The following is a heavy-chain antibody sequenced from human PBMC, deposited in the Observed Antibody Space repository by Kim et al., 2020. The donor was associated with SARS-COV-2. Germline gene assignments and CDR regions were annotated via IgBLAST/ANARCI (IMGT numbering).Heavy chain of an antibody. CDR1: GFTFSAYE. D-gene: IGHD5-12*01. Sequence: GGSLRLSCAGSGFTFSAYELHWVRQAPGKGLQWVSYISSSGNTIYYADSVRGRFTISRDNAKNSLYLQTNILRSDDTAVYYCARSIRNGFNPFDYWGQGTLVTVSS. J-gene: IGHJ4*02. CDR3: ARSIRNGFNPFDY. V-gene: IGHV3-48*03. CDR2: ISSSGNTI.